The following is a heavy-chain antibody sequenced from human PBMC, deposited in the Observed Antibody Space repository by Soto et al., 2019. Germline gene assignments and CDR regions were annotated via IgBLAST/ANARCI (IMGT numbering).Heavy chain of an antibody. D-gene: IGHD1-1*01. Sequence: EVQLLESGGGRVQPGGSLRLSCAASGFSFSSVAMNWVRKAPGKGLEWVSLLSGGGGNTDYADSVKGRFRVSRDKSRSTLILEMNSHIVENTGIVFCPTGRTTLPIFEHWGQGALVTVS. J-gene: IGHJ4*02. CDR1: GFSFSSVA. V-gene: IGHV3-23*01. CDR2: LSGGGGNT. CDR3: PTGRTTLPIFEH.